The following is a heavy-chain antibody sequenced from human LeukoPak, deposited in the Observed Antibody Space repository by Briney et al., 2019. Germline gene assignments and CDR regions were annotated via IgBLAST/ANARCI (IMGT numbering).Heavy chain of an antibody. CDR2: ISSSSSYI. Sequence: GGSLGLSCVVSGFTFNRCWMNWVRQAPGKGLEWVSSISSSSSYIYYADSVKGRFTISRDNAKNSLYLQMNSLRAEDTAVYYCASGGYYYGSGSYYPFDYWGQGTLVTVSS. D-gene: IGHD3-10*01. CDR1: GFTFNRCW. V-gene: IGHV3-21*01. J-gene: IGHJ4*02. CDR3: ASGGYYYGSGSYYPFDY.